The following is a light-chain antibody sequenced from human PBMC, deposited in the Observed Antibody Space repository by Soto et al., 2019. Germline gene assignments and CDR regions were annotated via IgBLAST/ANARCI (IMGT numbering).Light chain of an antibody. V-gene: IGKV1-33*01. Sequence: DIQMTQSPSSLSASVGDRVTITCQASQDISNYLNWYQQKPGKAPKLLIYEASNLETGVPSRFSGGGSGTDFPFTISSLQPEDIATYYCQQYAQLPGGNTFGQGTKLEIK. CDR3: QQYAQLPGGNT. CDR2: EAS. CDR1: QDISNY. J-gene: IGKJ2*01.